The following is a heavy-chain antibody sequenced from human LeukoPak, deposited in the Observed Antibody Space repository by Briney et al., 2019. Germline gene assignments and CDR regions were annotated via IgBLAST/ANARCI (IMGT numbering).Heavy chain of an antibody. J-gene: IGHJ4*02. V-gene: IGHV4-61*02. CDR3: ARDGRTLGTDFDY. CDR1: GGSISSGNYY. CDR2: MYTSGST. Sequence: SETLSLTCTVSGGSISSGNYYWSWIRQPAGKGLEWIGRMYTSGSTNYNPSLKSRVTISVDTSKNQFSLKLSSVTAADTAVYYCARDGRTLGTDFDYWGQGTLVTVSS.